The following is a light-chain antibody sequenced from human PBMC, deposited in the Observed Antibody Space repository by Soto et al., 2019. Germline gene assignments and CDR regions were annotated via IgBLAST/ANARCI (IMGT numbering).Light chain of an antibody. CDR1: QTVSSSC. Sequence: EIVLTQSPATLSLSPGERATLSCGASQTVSSSCLAWYQQKPGLAPRLLIYDASSRATGIPDRFSGSGSGTDFTLTISRLEPEDFAVYYCQQYSTSPTFGGGTKV. J-gene: IGKJ4*01. CDR3: QQYSTSPT. CDR2: DAS. V-gene: IGKV3D-20*01.